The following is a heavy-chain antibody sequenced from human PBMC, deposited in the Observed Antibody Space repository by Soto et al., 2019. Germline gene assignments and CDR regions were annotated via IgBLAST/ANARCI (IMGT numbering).Heavy chain of an antibody. CDR3: AHLEAYYDSSGQILGGDAFDL. V-gene: IGHV2-5*01. J-gene: IGHJ3*01. Sequence: QITLKESGPTLVKPTQTLTLTCTFSGFSLSTSGVGVGWIRQPPGKALEWLALIYWNDDKRYSPSLKSRLTINNDTSKHQVVLTMTNMDPVDTATYYCAHLEAYYDSSGQILGGDAFDLWGQGTMVTVSS. D-gene: IGHD3-22*01. CDR2: IYWNDDK. CDR1: GFSLSTSGVG.